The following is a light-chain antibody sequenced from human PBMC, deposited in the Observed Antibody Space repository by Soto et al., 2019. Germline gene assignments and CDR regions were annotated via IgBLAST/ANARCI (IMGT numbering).Light chain of an antibody. V-gene: IGKV1-5*03. J-gene: IGKJ1*01. CDR1: ESINSW. Sequence: DIQMSQSPSTGSASVGDRVTITFRASESINSWLAWYQQRPGKAPKLLIYKASTLQSGVPSRFSGSGCGTEFTLTISSLQPDDFATYCCQHYGGMWTFGQGTKVDIK. CDR2: KAS. CDR3: QHYGGMWT.